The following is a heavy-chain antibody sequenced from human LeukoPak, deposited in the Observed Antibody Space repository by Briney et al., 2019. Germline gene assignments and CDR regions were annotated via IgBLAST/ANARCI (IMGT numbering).Heavy chain of an antibody. CDR3: ASICSSTSCFSRPSDY. Sequence: AGGSLRLSCAASGFTVSSNYMSWVRQAPGKGLEWVSVIYSGGSTYYADSVKGRFTISRDNSKNTLYLQMNSLRAEDTAVYYCASICSSTSCFSRPSDYWGQGTLVTVSS. J-gene: IGHJ4*02. V-gene: IGHV3-53*01. CDR1: GFTVSSNY. D-gene: IGHD2-2*01. CDR2: IYSGGST.